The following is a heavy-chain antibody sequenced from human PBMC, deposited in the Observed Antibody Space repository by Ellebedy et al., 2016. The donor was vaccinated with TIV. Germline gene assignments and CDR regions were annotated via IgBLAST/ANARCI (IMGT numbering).Heavy chain of an antibody. D-gene: IGHD3-10*01. V-gene: IGHV3-13*01. CDR2: SGAAGDT. CDR1: GFSLTGSD. J-gene: IGHJ2*01. Sequence: PGGSLRLSCAASGFSLTGSDLHWVRRPAGKGLEWVSASGAAGDTYYPDSVRGRFTISRESAKNSFDLQMNSLTAGDTAVYYCASGGPGGDNWFFGLWGRGTRVTVSS. CDR3: ASGGPGGDNWFFGL.